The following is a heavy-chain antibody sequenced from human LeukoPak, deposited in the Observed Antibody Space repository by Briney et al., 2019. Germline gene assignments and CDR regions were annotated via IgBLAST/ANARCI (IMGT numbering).Heavy chain of an antibody. D-gene: IGHD2-2*01. CDR1: GFTFSSYA. Sequence: GGSLRLSCAASGFTFSSYAMSWVRQAPGKGLEWVSAISGSDDRTYYADSVKGRFTISRDNSKNTLYVQMNSLRAEDTAVYYCALGLRYCSSTSCYPYAFDIWGQGTMVTVSS. CDR3: ALGLRYCSSTSCYPYAFDI. CDR2: ISGSDDRT. J-gene: IGHJ3*02. V-gene: IGHV3-23*01.